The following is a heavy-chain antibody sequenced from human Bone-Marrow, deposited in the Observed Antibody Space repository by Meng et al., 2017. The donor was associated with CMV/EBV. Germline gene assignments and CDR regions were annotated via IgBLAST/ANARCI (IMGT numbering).Heavy chain of an antibody. Sequence: VTESGPALVTPTRALITTCTFSRFSFSTSGVGVGWIRQPPGKALEWLALIDWDDYTRDRPSLKSRLSITKDTSKNHVVLTTTNMDPVDTATYYCAHITPRTGWIAYWGQGTLVTVSS. V-gene: IGHV2-5*02. J-gene: IGHJ4*02. CDR3: AHITPRTGWIAY. D-gene: IGHD2-8*02. CDR2: IDWDDYT. CDR1: RFSFSTSGVG.